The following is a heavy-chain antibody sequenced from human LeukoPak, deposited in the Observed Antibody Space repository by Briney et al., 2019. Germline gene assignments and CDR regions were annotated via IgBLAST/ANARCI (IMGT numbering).Heavy chain of an antibody. D-gene: IGHD4/OR15-4a*01. CDR2: IYYSGDT. CDR1: RGSVSGYS. V-gene: IGHV4-59*02. CDR3: VRGPYGASISKWFDP. J-gene: IGHJ5*02. Sequence: SETLSLTCTVSRGSVSGYSWSWIRQSPGGGLEWIGYIYYSGDTAYNPSLRSRVTMSVDTSKNQFSLQLRSMTTADTAVYYCVRGPYGASISKWFDPWGQGTQVIVSP.